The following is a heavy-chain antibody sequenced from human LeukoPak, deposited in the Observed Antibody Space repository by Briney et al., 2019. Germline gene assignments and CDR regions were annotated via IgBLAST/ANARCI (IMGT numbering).Heavy chain of an antibody. Sequence: SETLSLTCTVSGGSISSGGYYWSWIRQHPGKGLEWIGYIYYSGSTYYNPSLKSRVTISVDTSKNQFSLKLSSVTAADTAVYYCARERIAAAGTVFDYWGQGILVAVSS. CDR3: ARERIAAAGTVFDY. D-gene: IGHD6-13*01. CDR1: GGSISSGGYY. J-gene: IGHJ4*02. CDR2: IYYSGST. V-gene: IGHV4-31*03.